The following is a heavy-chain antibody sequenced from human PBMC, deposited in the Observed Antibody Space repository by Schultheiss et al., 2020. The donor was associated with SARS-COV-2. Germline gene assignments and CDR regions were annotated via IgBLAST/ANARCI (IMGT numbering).Heavy chain of an antibody. Sequence: GSLRLSCAVSGYSISSGYYWSWIRQPPGKGLEWIGYIYYSGSTNNNPSLKSRVTISVDTSKNQFSLKLSSVTAADTAVYYCARYSRVDGMDVWGQGTTVTVSS. D-gene: IGHD2-15*01. V-gene: IGHV4-61*01. CDR2: IYYSGST. CDR3: ARYSRVDGMDV. J-gene: IGHJ6*02. CDR1: GYSISSGYY.